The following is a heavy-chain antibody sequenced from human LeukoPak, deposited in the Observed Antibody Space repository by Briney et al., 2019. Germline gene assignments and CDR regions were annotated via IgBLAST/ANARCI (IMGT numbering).Heavy chain of an antibody. CDR1: GFTFSSYW. CDR3: ATSTGYSSSWYPSYYYYYMDV. V-gene: IGHV3-7*01. Sequence: PGGSLRLSCAPSGFTFSSYWMSWVRQTPGKGLEWVANIKPDGSEKYYVDSVSGRFIISRDNARNSLYLQMYSLRAEDTAVYYCATSTGYSSSWYPSYYYYYMDVWGKGTTVTVSS. D-gene: IGHD6-13*01. J-gene: IGHJ6*03. CDR2: IKPDGSEK.